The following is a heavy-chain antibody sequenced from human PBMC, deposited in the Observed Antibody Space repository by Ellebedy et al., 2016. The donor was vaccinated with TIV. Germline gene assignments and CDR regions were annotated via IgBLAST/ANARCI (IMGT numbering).Heavy chain of an antibody. V-gene: IGHV1-58*02. Sequence: SVKVSCXASGFTFTSSAMQWVRQARGQRLEWIGWIVVGSGNTNYAQKFQGRVTITADESTSTAYMELSSLRSEDTAVYYCARGRGADCSSTSCYTHYYYYYMDVWGKGTTVTVSS. J-gene: IGHJ6*03. CDR3: ARGRGADCSSTSCYTHYYYYYMDV. CDR2: IVVGSGNT. CDR1: GFTFTSSA. D-gene: IGHD2-2*02.